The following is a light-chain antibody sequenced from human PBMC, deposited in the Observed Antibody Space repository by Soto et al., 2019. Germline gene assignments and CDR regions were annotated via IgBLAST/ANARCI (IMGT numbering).Light chain of an antibody. CDR2: EVS. J-gene: IGLJ2*01. CDR3: SSYTSSSTPVV. V-gene: IGLV2-14*01. Sequence: QSVLAQPASVSGSPGQSITISCTGTSSDVGGYNYVSWYQQHPGKAPKLMIHEVSNRPSGVSTRFSGSKSGNTASLTISGLQADDEADYYCSSYTSSSTPVVFGGGTKVTVL. CDR1: SSDVGGYNY.